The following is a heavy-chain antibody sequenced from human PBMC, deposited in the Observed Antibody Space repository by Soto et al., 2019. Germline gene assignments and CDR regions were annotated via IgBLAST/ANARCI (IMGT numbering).Heavy chain of an antibody. CDR3: ARDQSIGKVTGYHYALDV. CDR1: GFTFSDYA. D-gene: IGHD2-21*02. J-gene: IGHJ6*02. Sequence: GGSLRLSCAASGFTFSDYALHWVRQAPGKGLAWVAVISSDVSDKYYADSVKGRFTIPRDNSENTLYLQMNSLRPEDTAVYYCARDQSIGKVTGYHYALDVWGLGTTVTVSS. CDR2: ISSDVSDK. V-gene: IGHV3-30-3*01.